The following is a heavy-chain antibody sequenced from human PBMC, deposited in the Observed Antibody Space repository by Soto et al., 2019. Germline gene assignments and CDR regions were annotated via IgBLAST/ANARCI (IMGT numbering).Heavy chain of an antibody. V-gene: IGHV3-33*01. CDR2: IWYDGTNK. CDR1: GFTFSIYG. CDR3: GGDPYYDGNNSYSIHGSFAP. Sequence: GGSLRLSCAASGFTFSIYGMHWVRQAPGKGLEWVAAIWYDGTNKYYRDSVKGRFTISRDNSKNTWYLQMSGLRVEDTAVYYWGGDPYYDGNNSYSIHGSFAPGGNGPLVPVS. J-gene: IGHJ5*02. D-gene: IGHD3-16*01.